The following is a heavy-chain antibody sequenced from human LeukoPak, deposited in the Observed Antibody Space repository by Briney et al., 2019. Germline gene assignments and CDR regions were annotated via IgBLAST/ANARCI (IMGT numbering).Heavy chain of an antibody. Sequence: GGSLRLSCAASGFTFSSYGMHWVRQAPGKGLEWVAVTSYDGSNKYYADSVKGRFTISRDNSKNTLYLQMNSLRAEDTAVYYCAKVAAFFHFDYWGQGTLVTVSS. CDR3: AKVAAFFHFDY. CDR2: TSYDGSNK. J-gene: IGHJ4*02. D-gene: IGHD3-3*02. CDR1: GFTFSSYG. V-gene: IGHV3-30*18.